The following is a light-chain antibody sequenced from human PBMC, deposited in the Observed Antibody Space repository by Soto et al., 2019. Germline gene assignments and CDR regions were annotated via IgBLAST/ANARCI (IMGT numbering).Light chain of an antibody. CDR3: SSYTSSSTLEV. Sequence: QSALTQPASVSGSPGQSITISCTGTSSDVGGYNYVSWYQQYPGKAPKLIIYEVSYRPSGVSNRFSGSKSGNTASLTISGLQAEDEADYYCSSYTSSSTLEVFGTGTKVTVL. CDR1: SSDVGGYNY. V-gene: IGLV2-14*01. J-gene: IGLJ1*01. CDR2: EVS.